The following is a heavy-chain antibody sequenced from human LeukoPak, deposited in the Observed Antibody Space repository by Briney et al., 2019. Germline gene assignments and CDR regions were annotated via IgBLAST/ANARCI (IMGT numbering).Heavy chain of an antibody. V-gene: IGHV1-18*01. CDR2: IIAYNGNT. CDR3: ARPFSCGWPFDY. J-gene: IGHJ4*02. Sequence: ASVKVSCKASGYTFTSYGISWVRQAPGQGLEWMGWIIAYNGNTNYAQKLQGRVTMTTDTSTSTDYMELRSLRSEDTAVYYCARPFSCGWPFDYWGQGTLVTVSS. D-gene: IGHD6-19*01. CDR1: GYTFTSYG.